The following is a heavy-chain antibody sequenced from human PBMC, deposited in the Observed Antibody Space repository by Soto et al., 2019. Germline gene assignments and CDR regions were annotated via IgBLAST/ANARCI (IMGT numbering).Heavy chain of an antibody. CDR3: ERELPNIYGMDV. V-gene: IGHV4-39*01. CDR1: GGSISISSYY. D-gene: IGHD3-10*01. J-gene: IGHJ6*02. CDR2: IYYSGST. Sequence: PSETLSLTCTVSGGSISISSYYLGWIRQPPGKGLEWIGSIYYSGSTYYNPSLKSRVTISVDTSKKQFSLKLSSVTAADTAVYYCERELPNIYGMDVWGQGTTVTVSS.